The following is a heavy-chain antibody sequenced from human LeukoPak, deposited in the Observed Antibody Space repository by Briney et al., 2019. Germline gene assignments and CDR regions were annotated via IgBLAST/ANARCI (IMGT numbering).Heavy chain of an antibody. V-gene: IGHV4-38-2*02. J-gene: IGHJ3*02. Sequence: SETLSLTSTVSAYSISSGYYWGWIRQPPGKGLEWIGNIYHSGSTYKNPSLKSRVTISVDTSKNEFSLKVNFVTAADTAVYYCARADTAGYGAFDIWGQGTMVTVSS. CDR2: IYHSGST. CDR1: AYSISSGYY. D-gene: IGHD5-18*01. CDR3: ARADTAGYGAFDI.